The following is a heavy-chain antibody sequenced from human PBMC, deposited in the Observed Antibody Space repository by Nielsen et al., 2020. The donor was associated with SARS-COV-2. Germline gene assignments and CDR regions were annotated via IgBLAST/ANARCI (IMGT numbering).Heavy chain of an antibody. J-gene: IGHJ4*02. Sequence: WIRQPPGKGLEWVAFIRYDGSNKYYADSVKGRFIISRDNSENTLYLQMNSLRAEDTAVYYCAKALRGDYYFDYWGQGTLVTVSS. V-gene: IGHV3-30*02. CDR3: AKALRGDYYFDY. CDR2: IRYDGSNK. D-gene: IGHD3-16*01.